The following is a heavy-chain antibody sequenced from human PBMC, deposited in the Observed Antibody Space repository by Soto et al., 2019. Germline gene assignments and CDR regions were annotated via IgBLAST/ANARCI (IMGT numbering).Heavy chain of an antibody. CDR2: ISGSGGST. J-gene: IGHJ4*02. V-gene: IGHV3-23*01. CDR3: AKDVTGGFGELLSEIDY. D-gene: IGHD3-10*01. CDR1: GFTFSSYA. Sequence: EVQLLESGGGLVQPGGSLRLSCAASGFTFSSYAMSWVRQAPGKGLEWVSAISGSGGSTYYADSVKGRFTISRDDSKNTLYLQMNSLSAEDTAVYYCAKDVTGGFGELLSEIDYWGQGTLVTVSS.